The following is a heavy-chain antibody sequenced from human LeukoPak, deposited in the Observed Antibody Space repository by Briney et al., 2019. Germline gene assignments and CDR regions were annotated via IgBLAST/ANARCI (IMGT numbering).Heavy chain of an antibody. J-gene: IGHJ4*02. V-gene: IGHV4-59*12. CDR3: ARDVVAAPGTWDY. CDR2: IYYSGST. CDR1: GGSISSYY. Sequence: SETLSLTCTVFGGSISSYYWSWIRQPPGKGLEWIGYIYYSGSTNYNPSLKSRVTMSVDTSKNQFSLKLSSVTAADTAVYYCARDVVAAPGTWDYWGQGTLVTVSS. D-gene: IGHD6-13*01.